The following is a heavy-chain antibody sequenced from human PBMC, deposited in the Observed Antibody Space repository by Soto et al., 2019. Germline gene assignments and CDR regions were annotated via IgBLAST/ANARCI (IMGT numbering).Heavy chain of an antibody. D-gene: IGHD3-22*01. CDR2: IIPIFGTA. CDR1: GGTFSSYA. J-gene: IGHJ4*02. Sequence: SVKVSCKASGGTFSSYAISWVRQAPGQGLEWMGGIIPIFGTANYAQKFQGRVTITADESTSTAYMELSSLRSEDTAVYYCAREFHNYYDSSGYYHAFDYWGQGTLVTVSS. CDR3: AREFHNYYDSSGYYHAFDY. V-gene: IGHV1-69*13.